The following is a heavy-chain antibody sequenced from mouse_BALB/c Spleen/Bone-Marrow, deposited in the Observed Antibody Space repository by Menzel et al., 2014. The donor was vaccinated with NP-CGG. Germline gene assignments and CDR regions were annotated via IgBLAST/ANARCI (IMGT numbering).Heavy chain of an antibody. Sequence: DVMLVESGGGLVQPGGSRKLSCAASGFTFSSFGVHWVRQAPEKGLEWVAYISSGSSTIYYADTVKGRFTISRDNPKNTLFLRMTSLRSEDTAMYYCARGKYGYDYWGQGTTLTVSS. V-gene: IGHV5-17*02. CDR1: GFTFSSFG. CDR3: ARGKYGYDY. J-gene: IGHJ2*01. CDR2: ISSGSSTI. D-gene: IGHD2-10*02.